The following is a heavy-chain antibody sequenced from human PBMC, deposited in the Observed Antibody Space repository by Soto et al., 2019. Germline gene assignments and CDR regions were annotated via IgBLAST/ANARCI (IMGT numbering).Heavy chain of an antibody. CDR3: ARVRITMVRGVPLDYYYYMDV. D-gene: IGHD3-10*01. CDR2: IYYSGST. CDR1: GGSISSYY. J-gene: IGHJ6*03. Sequence: SETLSLTCTVSGGSISSYYWSWIRQPPGKGLEWIGYIYYSGSTNYNPSLKSRVTISVDTSKNQFSLKLSSVTAADTAVYYCARVRITMVRGVPLDYYYYMDVWGKGTTVTVSS. V-gene: IGHV4-59*01.